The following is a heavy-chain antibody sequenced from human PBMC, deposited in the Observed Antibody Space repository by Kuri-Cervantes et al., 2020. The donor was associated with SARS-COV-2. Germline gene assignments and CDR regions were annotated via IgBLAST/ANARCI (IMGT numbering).Heavy chain of an antibody. CDR3: ARARGWVGATKPFDY. V-gene: IGHV4-39*07. CDR2: INHSGST. CDR1: GGSISSSSYY. J-gene: IGHJ4*02. Sequence: SETLSLTCTVSGGSISSSSYYWSWIRQPPGKGLEWIGEINHSGSTNYNPSLKSRVTISVDTSKNQFSLKLSSVTAADTAVYYCARARGWVGATKPFDYWGQGTLVTVSS. D-gene: IGHD1-26*01.